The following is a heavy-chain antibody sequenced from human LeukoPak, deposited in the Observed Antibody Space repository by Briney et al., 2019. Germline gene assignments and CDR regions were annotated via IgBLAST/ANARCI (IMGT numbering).Heavy chain of an antibody. J-gene: IGHJ6*03. V-gene: IGHV1-8*01. CDR2: MNPNSGNT. CDR3: ARGSPSYYMDV. Sequence: GASVKVSCKASGYTFTSYDINWVRQAAGQGLEWMGWMNPNSGNTGYAQKFQGRVTMTRNTSISTAYMELGSLRSEDTAVYYCARGSPSYYMDVWGKGTTVTVSS. CDR1: GYTFTSYD.